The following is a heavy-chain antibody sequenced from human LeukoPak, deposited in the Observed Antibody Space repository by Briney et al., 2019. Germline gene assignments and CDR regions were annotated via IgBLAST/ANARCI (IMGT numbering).Heavy chain of an antibody. V-gene: IGHV3-23*01. CDR1: RFTFSSSA. J-gene: IGHJ4*02. CDR2: ISPNSDHT. D-gene: IGHD3-22*01. Sequence: GGSLRLSCSASRFTFSSSAMTWVRQAAGKGLEWLSGISPNSDHTFYADSVRGRFTISRDNSKNTLYLQMNSLRAEDTAVYYCAREDSSGLYPSFDYWGQGTLVTVSS. CDR3: AREDSSGLYPSFDY.